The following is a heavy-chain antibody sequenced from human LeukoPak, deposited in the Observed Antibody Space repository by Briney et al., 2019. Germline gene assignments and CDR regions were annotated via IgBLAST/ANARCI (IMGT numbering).Heavy chain of an antibody. V-gene: IGHV3-23*01. CDR3: AKGIYSSGWNYFDY. D-gene: IGHD6-19*01. Sequence: GGSLRLSCAASGFTSSNSAMSWVRQAPGKGLEWVSTLSGSGITTYYADSVKGRFTISRDNSKNTLYLQMNSPRAEDTAVYYCAKGIYSSGWNYFDYWGHGTLVTVSS. CDR1: GFTSSNSA. CDR2: LSGSGITT. J-gene: IGHJ4*01.